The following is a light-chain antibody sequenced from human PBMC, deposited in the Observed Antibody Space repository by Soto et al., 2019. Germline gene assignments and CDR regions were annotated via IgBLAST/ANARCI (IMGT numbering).Light chain of an antibody. J-gene: IGKJ1*01. Sequence: EIGMTQSPATLSVSPGERASLSCRASQSVSSNLPWYQQKTAETPRLLLYAASTRFTGMPARLSGSGSGTEFTLLISSLQSADFAVYYCQQYNNWPLQTFGQGTKVDIK. CDR3: QQYNNWPLQT. CDR2: AAS. CDR1: QSVSSN. V-gene: IGKV3-15*01.